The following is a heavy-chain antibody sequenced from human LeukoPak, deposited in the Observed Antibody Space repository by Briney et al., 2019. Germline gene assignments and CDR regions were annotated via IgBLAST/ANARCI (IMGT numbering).Heavy chain of an antibody. Sequence: GGSLRLSCAASGFTFSTYGFHWVRQAPGKGLEWVAVILYDGSSKSYADSVKGRFTISRDNSKNTLYLQMNSLRAEDTAVYYCVRDGNYYGSTWGQGSLVTVSS. J-gene: IGHJ4*02. V-gene: IGHV3-30*03. CDR3: VRDGNYYGST. CDR1: GFTFSTYG. D-gene: IGHD3-10*01. CDR2: ILYDGSSK.